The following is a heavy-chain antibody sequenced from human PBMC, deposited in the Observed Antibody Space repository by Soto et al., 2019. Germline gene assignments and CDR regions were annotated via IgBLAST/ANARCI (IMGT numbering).Heavy chain of an antibody. J-gene: IGHJ6*02. CDR1: GCSISSGPYS. V-gene: IGHV4-39*02. CDR3: ARLGGFCSSTNCYGYYAMDV. Sequence: SETLSLTCTVSGCSISSGPYSWGWIRQPPGEGLEWIATFHYGESTHYNPSLESRVTVSVDTSQNHFSLKVSSVTVADTAVYYCARLGGFCSSTNCYGYYAMDVWGQGTTVTVSS. CDR2: FHYGEST. D-gene: IGHD2-2*01.